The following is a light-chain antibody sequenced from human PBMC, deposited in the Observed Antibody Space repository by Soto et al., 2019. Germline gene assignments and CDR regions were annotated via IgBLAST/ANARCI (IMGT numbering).Light chain of an antibody. Sequence: QLVLTQSPSASASLGASVKLTCTLSSGHSSYAIAWHQQQPEKGPRYLMSLNSDGSHSKGDGIPDRFSGSSSGAERYLTISSLQSEDEADYYCQTWGTGMVFGGGTKVTVL. CDR1: SGHSSYA. V-gene: IGLV4-69*01. CDR3: QTWGTGMV. J-gene: IGLJ2*01. CDR2: LNSDGSH.